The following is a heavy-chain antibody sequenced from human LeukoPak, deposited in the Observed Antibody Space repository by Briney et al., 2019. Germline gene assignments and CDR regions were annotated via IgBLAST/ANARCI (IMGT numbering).Heavy chain of an antibody. D-gene: IGHD5-12*01. CDR2: INQDASEK. CDR3: ARPNGEATIFGY. CDR1: GFTLSTSW. Sequence: GGSLRLSCTASGFTLSTSWMSWVRQAPGKGLEWVANINQDASEKLYVDSVKGRFTISRDNAKNSLYLQMNSLTAEDTAVYYCARPNGEATIFGYWGQGSLVTVSS. V-gene: IGHV3-7*01. J-gene: IGHJ4*02.